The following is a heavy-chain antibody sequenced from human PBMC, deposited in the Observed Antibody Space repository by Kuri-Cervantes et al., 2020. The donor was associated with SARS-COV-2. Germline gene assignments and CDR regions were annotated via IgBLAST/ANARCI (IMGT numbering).Heavy chain of an antibody. J-gene: IGHJ4*02. CDR2: ISGDGDRA. D-gene: IGHD3-10*01. CDR3: AKDKGFGELFFDY. V-gene: IGHV3-23*01. CDR1: GFTFNNYA. Sequence: GGSLRLSCTASGFTFNNYAMRWVRQAPGKGLEWVSGISGDGDRADLADSVKGRFTISRDNSKNMLYLQMNSLRAEDTAVYYCAKDKGFGELFFDYWGQGTLVTVSS.